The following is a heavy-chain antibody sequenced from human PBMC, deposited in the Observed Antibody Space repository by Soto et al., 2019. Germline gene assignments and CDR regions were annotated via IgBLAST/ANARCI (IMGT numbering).Heavy chain of an antibody. V-gene: IGHV3-23*01. Sequence: EVQWLESGGGLVQPGGSRRLSCAASGFMFSSYVMSWVRQAPGKGLEWVSGISGSGSSTYYADPVKGRFSISRDNSKNTLFLQMNSLRFEYTAVYCCAVLTTVAEADYWGQGTLVIVPS. CDR1: GFMFSSYV. D-gene: IGHD4-17*01. CDR3: AVLTTVAEADY. CDR2: ISGSGSST. J-gene: IGHJ4*02.